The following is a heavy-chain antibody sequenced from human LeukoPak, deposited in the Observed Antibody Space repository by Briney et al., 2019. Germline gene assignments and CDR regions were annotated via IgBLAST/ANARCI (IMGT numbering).Heavy chain of an antibody. V-gene: IGHV1-18*01. D-gene: IGHD6-13*01. CDR1: GYTFSSYS. Sequence: ASVNVSCKASGYTFSSYSISWVRQAPGQGFEWMGWISTYKGNTNYAQKLRGRVTMTTDTSTSTAYMELRSLRSDDTAVYYCARNRGYSSSWYSLTYWGQGTLVTVSS. CDR3: ARNRGYSSSWYSLTY. CDR2: ISTYKGNT. J-gene: IGHJ4*02.